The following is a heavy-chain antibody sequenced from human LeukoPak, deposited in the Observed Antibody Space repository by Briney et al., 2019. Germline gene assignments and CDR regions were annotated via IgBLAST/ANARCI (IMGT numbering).Heavy chain of an antibody. Sequence: PGRSLRLSCAASGFTLSNYAMQWVRQAPGKGLEWVAVISYDGINKYYADSVKGRLTISRDNSKNTLYLQMNSLRAEDTAVYYCARLGFCSGGTCYADAFDIWGQGTMVTVSS. V-gene: IGHV3-30-3*01. D-gene: IGHD2-15*01. CDR1: GFTLSNYA. CDR2: ISYDGINK. J-gene: IGHJ3*02. CDR3: ARLGFCSGGTCYADAFDI.